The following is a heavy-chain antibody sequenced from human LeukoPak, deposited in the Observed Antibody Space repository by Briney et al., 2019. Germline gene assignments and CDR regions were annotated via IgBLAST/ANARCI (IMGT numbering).Heavy chain of an antibody. CDR2: ISAYNGNT. Sequence: SVKVSCKASGYTFTSYDINWVRQATGQGLEWMGWISAYNGNTNYAQKPQGRVTMTTDTSTSTAYMELRSLRSDDTAVYYCAREYSSGPTDYWGQGTLVTVSS. V-gene: IGHV1-18*01. CDR1: GYTFTSYD. CDR3: AREYSSGPTDY. J-gene: IGHJ4*02. D-gene: IGHD6-19*01.